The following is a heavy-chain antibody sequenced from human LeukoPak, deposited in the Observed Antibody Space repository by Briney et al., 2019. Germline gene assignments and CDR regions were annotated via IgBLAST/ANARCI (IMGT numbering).Heavy chain of an antibody. V-gene: IGHV3-15*01. CDR3: TTDTLGYCSSTSCYRSYYYYYYGMDV. D-gene: IGHD2-2*01. CDR2: IKSKTDGGTT. J-gene: IGHJ6*04. Sequence: GGSLRLSCAASGFTFSNAWMSWVRQAPGKGLEWVGRIKSKTDGGTTDYAAPVKGRFTISRDDSKNTLYLQMNSLKNEDTAVYYCTTDTLGYCSSTSCYRSYYYYYYGMDVWGKGTTVTVSS. CDR1: GFTFSNAW.